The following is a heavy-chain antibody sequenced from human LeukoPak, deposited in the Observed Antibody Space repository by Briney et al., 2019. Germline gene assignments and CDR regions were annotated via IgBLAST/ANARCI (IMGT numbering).Heavy chain of an antibody. V-gene: IGHV3-23*01. CDR2: ISGSGGST. D-gene: IGHD6-6*01. CDR1: GFTFSSYA. Sequence: PGGSLRLSCAASGFTFSSYAMSWVRQAPGRGLEWVSAISGSGGSTYYADSVKGRFTISRDNSKNTLYLQMNSLRAEDTAVYYCAKDRVAARRMNWFDPWGQGTLATVSS. J-gene: IGHJ5*02. CDR3: AKDRVAARRMNWFDP.